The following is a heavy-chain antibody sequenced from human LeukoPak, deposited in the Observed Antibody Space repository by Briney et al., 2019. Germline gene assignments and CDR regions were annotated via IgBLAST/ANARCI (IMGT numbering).Heavy chain of an antibody. J-gene: IGHJ4*02. D-gene: IGHD4-11*01. Sequence: SETLSLTCTVSGGSISSYYWSWIRQPPGKGLEWIGYIYYSGSTNYNPSLKSRVTISVDTSKNQFSLKLSSVTAADTAVYYCARGETSVTPFDDWGQGTLVTVSS. CDR2: IYYSGST. CDR3: ARGETSVTPFDD. V-gene: IGHV4-59*08. CDR1: GGSISSYY.